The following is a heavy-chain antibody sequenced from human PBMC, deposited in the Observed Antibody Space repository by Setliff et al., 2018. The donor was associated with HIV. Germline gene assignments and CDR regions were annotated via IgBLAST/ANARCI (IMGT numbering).Heavy chain of an antibody. D-gene: IGHD2-8*01. Sequence: SVKVSCKASGDSLSNYVITWVRRAPGQGLEWMGGIVPLFGTTNFAQNFQGRLTITTDQIMTTAYMELTSLRSEDTAVYYCASGSGYCTKGDCYIGVHRTPDKYYFDSWGQGTLVTVSS. CDR2: IVPLFGTT. CDR1: GDSLSNYV. V-gene: IGHV1-69*05. J-gene: IGHJ4*02. CDR3: ASGSGYCTKGDCYIGVHRTPDKYYFDS.